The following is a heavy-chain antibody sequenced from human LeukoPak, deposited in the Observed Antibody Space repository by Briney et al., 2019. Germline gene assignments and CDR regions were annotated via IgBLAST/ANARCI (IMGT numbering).Heavy chain of an antibody. CDR3: ARIAAAGKNWFDP. CDR2: IYYSGST. D-gene: IGHD6-13*01. Sequence: SETLSLTCTVSGGSISSSSYYWGWIRQPPGKGLGWIGSIYYSGSTYYNPSLKSRVTISVDTSKNQFSLKLSSVTAADTAVYYCARIAAAGKNWFDPWGQGTLVTVSS. J-gene: IGHJ5*02. CDR1: GGSISSSSYY. V-gene: IGHV4-39*01.